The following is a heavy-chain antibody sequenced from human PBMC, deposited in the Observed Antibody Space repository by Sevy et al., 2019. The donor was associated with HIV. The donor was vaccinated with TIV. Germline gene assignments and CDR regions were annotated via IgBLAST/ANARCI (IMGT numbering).Heavy chain of an antibody. Sequence: SGPTLVNPTQTLTLTCTFSGFSLSTSGVGVGWIRQPPGKALEWLALIYWDDDKRYSTSLKSRLNITKDTSKNQVVLTMTNMDPVDTATYYCAHRRGIAVAGPFDYWGQGTLVTVSS. CDR1: GFSLSTSGVG. J-gene: IGHJ4*02. D-gene: IGHD6-19*01. CDR3: AHRRGIAVAGPFDY. V-gene: IGHV2-5*02. CDR2: IYWDDDK.